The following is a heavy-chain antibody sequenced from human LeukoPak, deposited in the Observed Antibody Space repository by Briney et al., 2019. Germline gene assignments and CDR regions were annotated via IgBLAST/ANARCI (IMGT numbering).Heavy chain of an antibody. J-gene: IGHJ4*02. CDR3: ARGSTQGDY. V-gene: IGHV4-4*08. CDR2: IYTSGST. D-gene: IGHD5/OR15-5a*01. CDR1: GGSISSYY. Sequence: SETLSLTRTVSGGSISSYYWSWIRQPPGKGLEWIGYIYTSGSTNYNPSLKSRVTMSVDTSKNQFSLKLSSVTAADTAVYYCARGSTQGDYWGQGTLVTVSS.